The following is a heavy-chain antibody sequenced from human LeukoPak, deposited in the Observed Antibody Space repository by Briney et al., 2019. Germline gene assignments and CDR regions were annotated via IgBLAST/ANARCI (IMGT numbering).Heavy chain of an antibody. Sequence: GGSLRLSCAASGFTFSSYGMHWVRQAPGKGLEWVAFIRYDGSNKYYADSVKGRFTISRDNSKNTLYLQMNSLRAEDTAVYYCATTYYGGNSYWYFDLWGRGTLVTVSS. CDR1: GFTFSSYG. CDR3: ATTYYGGNSYWYFDL. D-gene: IGHD4-23*01. J-gene: IGHJ2*01. V-gene: IGHV3-30*02. CDR2: IRYDGSNK.